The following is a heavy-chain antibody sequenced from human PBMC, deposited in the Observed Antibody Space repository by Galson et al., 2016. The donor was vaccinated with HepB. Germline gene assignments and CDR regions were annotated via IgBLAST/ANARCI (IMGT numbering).Heavy chain of an antibody. Sequence: SLRLSCAASGFPFNLHAVNWVRQPPGKGLEWVSVVNPSSGNTYYADSVRGRFTISRDNARSTVFLQMDNLRAEDTAIYYCAKDRGYSAYSCFDFWGQGALVTVSS. J-gene: IGHJ4*02. D-gene: IGHD5-12*01. CDR2: VNPSSGNT. CDR3: AKDRGYSAYSCFDF. V-gene: IGHV3-23*01. CDR1: GFPFNLHA.